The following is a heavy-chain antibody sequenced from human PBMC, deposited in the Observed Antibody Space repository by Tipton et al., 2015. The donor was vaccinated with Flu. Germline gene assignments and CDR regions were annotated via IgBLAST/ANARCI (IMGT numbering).Heavy chain of an antibody. CDR1: AYSIASDYY. D-gene: IGHD3-10*01. V-gene: IGHV4-38-2*01. J-gene: IGHJ2*01. CDR2: IYHTGST. Sequence: TLFLTCSVSAYSIASDYYWGWIRQPPGKGLEWIGNIYHTGSTYYNPSLKSRVILSVDTSKNRFSLNLSSVSAADTAVYYCSRSHYNASGGTLTYFDLWGRGTLVTVSS. CDR3: SRSHYNASGGTLTYFDL.